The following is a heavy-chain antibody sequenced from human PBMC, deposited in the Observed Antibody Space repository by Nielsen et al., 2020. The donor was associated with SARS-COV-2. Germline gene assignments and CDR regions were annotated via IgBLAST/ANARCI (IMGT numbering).Heavy chain of an antibody. D-gene: IGHD6-13*01. CDR1: GFTFSSYS. V-gene: IGHV3-21*01. Sequence: GESLKISCAASGFTFSSYSMNWVRQAPGKGLEWVSSISSSSSYIYYADSVKGRFTISRDNAKNSLYLQMNSLRAEDTAVYYCASRQPSGTDAFDIWGQGTMVTVSS. J-gene: IGHJ3*02. CDR3: ASRQPSGTDAFDI. CDR2: ISSSSSYI.